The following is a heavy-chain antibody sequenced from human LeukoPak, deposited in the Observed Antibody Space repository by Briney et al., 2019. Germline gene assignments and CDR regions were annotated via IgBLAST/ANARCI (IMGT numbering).Heavy chain of an antibody. CDR2: ISYDGSNK. CDR1: GFTFSSYA. D-gene: IGHD3-22*01. V-gene: IGHV3-30*04. CDR3: ARGNFATYYYDSSGYFPIDY. Sequence: GGSLRLSCAASGFTFSSYAMHWVRQAPGKGLEWVAGISYDGSNKYYADSVKCRFTISRDNSKNTLYLQMNSLRAEDTAVYYCARGNFATYYYDSSGYFPIDYWGQGTLVTVSS. J-gene: IGHJ4*02.